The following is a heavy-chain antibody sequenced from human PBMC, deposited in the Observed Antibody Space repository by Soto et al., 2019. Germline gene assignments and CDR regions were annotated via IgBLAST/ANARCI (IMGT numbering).Heavy chain of an antibody. Sequence: PGGSLRLSCAASGFTFSSYGMHWVRQAPGKGLEWVAVISYDGSNKYYADSVKGRFTISRDNSKNTLYLQMNSLRAEDTAVYYCAKLLVRGEYCTNGVCSTGQQLVPFDYWGQGTLVTVSS. V-gene: IGHV3-30*18. J-gene: IGHJ4*02. CDR1: GFTFSSYG. D-gene: IGHD2-8*01. CDR3: AKLLVRGEYCTNGVCSTGQQLVPFDY. CDR2: ISYDGSNK.